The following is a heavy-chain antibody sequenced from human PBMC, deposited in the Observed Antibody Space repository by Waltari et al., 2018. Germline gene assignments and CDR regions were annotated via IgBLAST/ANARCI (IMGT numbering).Heavy chain of an antibody. CDR2: IYYSGST. D-gene: IGHD2-15*01. CDR1: GYY. Sequence: GYYWSWIRQPPGKGLEWIGYIYYSGSTNYKPSLKSRVTISVDTSKNQFSLKLSSVTAADTAVYYCARATGYCSGGSCSEGYYFDYWGQGTLVTVSS. V-gene: IGHV4-61*08. J-gene: IGHJ4*02. CDR3: ARATGYCSGGSCSEGYYFDY.